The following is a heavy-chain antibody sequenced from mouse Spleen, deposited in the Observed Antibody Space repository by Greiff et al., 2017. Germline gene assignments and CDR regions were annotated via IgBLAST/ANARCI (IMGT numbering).Heavy chain of an antibody. J-gene: IGHJ3*01. CDR2: IWGGGST. CDR1: GFSLTSYG. CDR3: ASDRLDSTWFAY. D-gene: IGHD2-5*01. Sequence: QVQLQQSGPGLVAPSQSLSITCTVSGFSLTSYGVDWVRQSPGKGLEWLGVIWGGGSTNYNSALKSRLSISKDNSKSQVFLKMNSLQTDDTAMYYCASDRLDSTWFAYWGQGTLVTVSA. V-gene: IGHV2-6*01.